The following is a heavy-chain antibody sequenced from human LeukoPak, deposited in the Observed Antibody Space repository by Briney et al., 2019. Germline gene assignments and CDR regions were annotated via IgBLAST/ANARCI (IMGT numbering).Heavy chain of an antibody. V-gene: IGHV4-34*01. D-gene: IGHD3-10*01. J-gene: IGHJ3*02. CDR2: INHSGST. CDR3: AKSNGYGLVDI. CDR1: GGSFSGYY. Sequence: SETLSLTCAVYGGSFSGYYRSWIRQPPGKGLEWIGEINHSGSTNYNPSLKSRVTISVDTSKNQFSLKLNSVTAADTAVYYCAKSNGYGLVDIWGQGTLVTVSS.